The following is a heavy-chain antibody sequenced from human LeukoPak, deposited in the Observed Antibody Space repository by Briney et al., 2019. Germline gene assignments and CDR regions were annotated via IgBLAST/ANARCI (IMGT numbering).Heavy chain of an antibody. CDR1: GFTFSSYA. CDR3: AKPDCSYSDCYRPAY. J-gene: IGHJ4*02. Sequence: GGSLRLSCAASGFTFSSYAMNWVRQAPGKGLEWISGISGSGGVTYYADSVKGRFTISRDNSKNTLHLQMNSLRAEDTAVYYCAKPDCSYSDCYRPAYWGQGTLVTVSS. D-gene: IGHD2-2*02. V-gene: IGHV3-23*01. CDR2: ISGSGGVT.